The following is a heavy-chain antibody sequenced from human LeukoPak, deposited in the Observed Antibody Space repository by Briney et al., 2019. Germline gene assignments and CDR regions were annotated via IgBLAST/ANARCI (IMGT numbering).Heavy chain of an antibody. CDR2: ISYDGSNK. CDR3: AKNLPVVGFDY. CDR1: GFTFSSYG. Sequence: GSLRLSCAASGFTFSSYGMHWVRQAPGKGLEWVAVISYDGSNKYYADSVKGRSTISRDNSKNTLYLQMNSLRAEDTAVYYCAKNLPVVGFDYWGQGTLVTVSS. J-gene: IGHJ4*02. V-gene: IGHV3-30*18. D-gene: IGHD2-15*01.